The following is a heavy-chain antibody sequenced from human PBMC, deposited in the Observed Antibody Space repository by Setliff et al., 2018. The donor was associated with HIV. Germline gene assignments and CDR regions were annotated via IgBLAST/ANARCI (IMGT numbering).Heavy chain of an antibody. CDR3: ARSGGIGNYHWDV. J-gene: IGHJ6*03. D-gene: IGHD3-16*01. Sequence: PGGSLRLSCAVSGFTYITSTMNWVRQAPGKGLEWVASISSSGSYIHYADSVRGRFTISRDDAKKSLYLQMNSLGAEDTAVYYCARSGGIGNYHWDVWGKGTTVTVSS. CDR1: GFTYITST. V-gene: IGHV3-21*01. CDR2: ISSSGSYI.